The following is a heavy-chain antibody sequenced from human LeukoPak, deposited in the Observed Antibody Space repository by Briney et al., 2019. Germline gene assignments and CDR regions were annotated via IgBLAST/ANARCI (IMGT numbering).Heavy chain of an antibody. V-gene: IGHV3-11*01. CDR3: ARLHRYGYYYYYMDV. CDR1: GFTFSDYY. J-gene: IGHJ6*03. CDR2: ISSSGSTI. D-gene: IGHD5-18*01. Sequence: PGGSLRLSCAASGFTFSDYYMSWIRQAPGKGLEWVSYISSSGSTIYYADSVKGRFTISRDNAKNSLYLQMSSLRADDTALYFCARLHRYGYYYYYMDVWGKGTTVSVSS.